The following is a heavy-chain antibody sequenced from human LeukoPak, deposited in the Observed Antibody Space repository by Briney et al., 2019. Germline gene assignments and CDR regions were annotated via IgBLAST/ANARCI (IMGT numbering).Heavy chain of an antibody. CDR2: IGSSGSTI. CDR3: ARDSPSPTGY. Sequence: GGSLRLSCAASGFTFSSYEMNWVRQAPGKGLEWVSYIGSSGSTIYYADSVKGRFTISRDNAKNSLYLQMNSLRAEDTAVYYCARDSPSPTGYWGQGTLVTVSS. J-gene: IGHJ4*02. D-gene: IGHD4-17*01. CDR1: GFTFSSYE. V-gene: IGHV3-48*03.